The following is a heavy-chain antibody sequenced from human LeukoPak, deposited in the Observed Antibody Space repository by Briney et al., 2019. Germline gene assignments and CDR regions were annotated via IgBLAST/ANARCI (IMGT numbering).Heavy chain of an antibody. D-gene: IGHD5-18*01. Sequence: SETLSLTCAVYGGSFSGYYWSWIRRPPGKGLEWIGEINHSGSTNYNPSLKSRVTISVDTSKNQFSLKLSSVTAADTAVYYCASQDTAMVGGRGAFDYWGQGTLVTVSS. CDR2: INHSGST. CDR3: ASQDTAMVGGRGAFDY. CDR1: GGSFSGYY. J-gene: IGHJ4*02. V-gene: IGHV4-34*01.